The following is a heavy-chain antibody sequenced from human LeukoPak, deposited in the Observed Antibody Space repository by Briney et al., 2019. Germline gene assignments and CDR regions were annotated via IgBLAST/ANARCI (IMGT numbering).Heavy chain of an antibody. D-gene: IGHD2-8*01. CDR1: GSTFGDHA. V-gene: IGHV3-49*04. J-gene: IGHJ6*02. CDR2: IRSKVDRATT. CDR3: ARGPIEWWLYYGMDV. Sequence: GGSLSLACTLSGSTFGDHATSWVRQAPGKGLGSVGFIRSKVDRATTEYAASVKGRFTISRDDSNSIAYLQMNGLKTEDTAVYYCARGPIEWWLYYGMDVWGQGTTVIVSS.